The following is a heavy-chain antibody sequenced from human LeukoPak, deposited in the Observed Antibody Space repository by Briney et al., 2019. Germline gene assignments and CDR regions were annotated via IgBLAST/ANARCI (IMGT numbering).Heavy chain of an antibody. J-gene: IGHJ4*02. Sequence: GGSLRLSCAASGFTFSSYAMSWVRQAPGKGLEWVSAISGSGGSTYYADSVKGRFTISRDNSKNTLYLQMNSLRAEDTAVYYCAKGTTIFGVVTYDYWGQGTLVTVSS. CDR1: GFTFSSYA. D-gene: IGHD3-3*01. CDR3: AKGTTIFGVVTYDY. CDR2: ISGSGGST. V-gene: IGHV3-23*01.